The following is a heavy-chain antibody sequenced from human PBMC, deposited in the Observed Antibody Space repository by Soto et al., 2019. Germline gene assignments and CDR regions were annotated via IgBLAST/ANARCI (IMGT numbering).Heavy chain of an antibody. Sequence: QVQLVESGGGVVQPGRSLRLSCAASGFTFSSYAMHWVRQAPGKGLEWVAVISYDGSNKYYEDSVKGRFTISRDNSKNTLYLQMNSLRAEVTAVYYCARDKKVTIFGVDPYGMDVWGQGTTVTVSS. CDR1: GFTFSSYA. J-gene: IGHJ6*02. D-gene: IGHD3-3*01. CDR3: ARDKKVTIFGVDPYGMDV. V-gene: IGHV3-30-3*01. CDR2: ISYDGSNK.